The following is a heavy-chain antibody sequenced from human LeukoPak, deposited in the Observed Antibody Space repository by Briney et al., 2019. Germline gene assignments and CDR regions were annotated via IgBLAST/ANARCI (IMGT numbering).Heavy chain of an antibody. J-gene: IGHJ4*02. CDR3: ARAEK. CDR1: GFTFSSDW. CDR2: INQDGSEK. V-gene: IGHV3-7*01. Sequence: GGSLRLSCAASGFTFSSDWMSWVRQAPGKGLEWVANINQDGSEKYYVDSVKGRFTISRDNAKNSLFLQMNSLRAEDTAVYYCARAEKWGQGPLVTVSS.